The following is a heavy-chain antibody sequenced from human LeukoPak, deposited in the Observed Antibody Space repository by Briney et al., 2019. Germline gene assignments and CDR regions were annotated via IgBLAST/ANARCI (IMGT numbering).Heavy chain of an antibody. J-gene: IGHJ5*02. CDR2: IIPIFGTA. V-gene: IGHV1-69*05. Sequence: SVKVSCKASGGTFSSYAISWVRQAPGQGLEWRGGIIPIFGTANYAQKFQGRVTITTDESTSTAYMELSSLRSEDTAVYYCARDRIDCSSTSCSINWFDPWGQGTLVTVSS. CDR1: GGTFSSYA. D-gene: IGHD2-2*01. CDR3: ARDRIDCSSTSCSINWFDP.